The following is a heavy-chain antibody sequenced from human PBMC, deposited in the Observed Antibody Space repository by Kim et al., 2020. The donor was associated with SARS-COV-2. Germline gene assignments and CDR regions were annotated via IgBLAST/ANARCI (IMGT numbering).Heavy chain of an antibody. V-gene: IGHV3-7*03. D-gene: IGHD3-10*01. CDR3: AGDVWFGELLDY. Sequence: YVDSGEGRFTLSRDNAKNSLYLQMNSLRAEDTAVYYCAGDVWFGELLDYCGQGTLVTVSS. J-gene: IGHJ4*02.